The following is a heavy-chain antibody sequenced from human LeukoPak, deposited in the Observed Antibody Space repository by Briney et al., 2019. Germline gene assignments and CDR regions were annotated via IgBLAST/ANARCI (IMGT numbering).Heavy chain of an antibody. D-gene: IGHD3-22*01. J-gene: IGHJ4*02. CDR3: ARIKKSGNYDSSGYYDY. CDR2: ISAYNGNT. CDR1: GYTFTSYG. V-gene: IGHV1-18*01. Sequence: GASEKVSCKASGYTFTSYGISWVRQAPGQGLEWMGWISAYNGNTNYAQKLQGRVTMTTDTSTSTAYMELRSLRSDDTAVYYCARIKKSGNYDSSGYYDYWGQGTLVTVSS.